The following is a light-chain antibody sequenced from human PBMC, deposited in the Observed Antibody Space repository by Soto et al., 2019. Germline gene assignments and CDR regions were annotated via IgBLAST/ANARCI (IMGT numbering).Light chain of an antibody. CDR1: SSNIGAGYD. J-gene: IGLJ3*02. V-gene: IGLV1-40*01. Sequence: QAVVTQPPSVSGAPGQRVTISCTGSSSNIGAGYDVHWYQQLPGTAPKLLIYGNSKRPSGVPDRFSGSKSGTSTSLAITGLQPEAEADYYWQYYDSSRSCYWVFGGGTKLTVL. CDR2: GNS. CDR3: QYYDSSRSCYWV.